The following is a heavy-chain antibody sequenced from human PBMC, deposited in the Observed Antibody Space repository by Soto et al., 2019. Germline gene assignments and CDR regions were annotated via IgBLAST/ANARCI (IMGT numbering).Heavy chain of an antibody. Sequence: SETLSLTCTFSGGSIGIYYWSWIRQPPGKGLEWIGYIYYSGSTNYNPSLKSRVTISVDTSKNQFSLKLSSVTAADTAVYYCARSLKVRGPLNWFDRWGQGTLVTVSS. CDR1: GGSIGIYY. CDR3: ARSLKVRGPLNWFDR. D-gene: IGHD3-10*01. V-gene: IGHV4-59*01. CDR2: IYYSGST. J-gene: IGHJ5*02.